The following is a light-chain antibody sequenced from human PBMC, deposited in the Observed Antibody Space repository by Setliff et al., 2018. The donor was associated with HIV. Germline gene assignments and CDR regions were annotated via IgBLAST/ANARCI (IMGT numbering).Light chain of an antibody. CDR2: GNS. CDR1: SSNIGAGYD. V-gene: IGLV1-40*01. CDR3: QSYDRSLVYV. Sequence: QSVLTQPPSVSGAPGQRVTISCTGSSSNIGAGYDVHWYQQLPGTAPKLLIYGNSNRPSGVPDRFSGSKSGTSASLAITGLQAEDEADYYSQSYDRSLVYVFGTGTKVTVL. J-gene: IGLJ1*01.